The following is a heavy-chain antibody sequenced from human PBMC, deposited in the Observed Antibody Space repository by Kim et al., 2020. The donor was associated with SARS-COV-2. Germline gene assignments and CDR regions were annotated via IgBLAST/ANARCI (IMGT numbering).Heavy chain of an antibody. D-gene: IGHD3-22*01. CDR3: ARASFYYDSSGPDY. Sequence: APKLHGRVTMTTDTSASTAYMELRSLRSDDTAVYYCARASFYYDSSGPDYWGQGTLVTVSS. J-gene: IGHJ4*02. V-gene: IGHV1-18*01.